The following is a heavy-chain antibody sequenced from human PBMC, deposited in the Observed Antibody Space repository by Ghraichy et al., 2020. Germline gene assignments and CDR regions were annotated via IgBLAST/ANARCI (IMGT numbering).Heavy chain of an antibody. D-gene: IGHD2-21*02. Sequence: SETLSLTCAVSGGSISSGGYSWSWIRQPPGKGLEWIGYIYHSGSTYYNTSLKSRITISVDRSKNQFSLKLSSVTAADTAVYYCARDLGGDGAFDIWGQGTMVTVSS. V-gene: IGHV4-30-2*01. J-gene: IGHJ3*02. CDR3: ARDLGGDGAFDI. CDR2: IYHSGST. CDR1: GGSISSGGYS.